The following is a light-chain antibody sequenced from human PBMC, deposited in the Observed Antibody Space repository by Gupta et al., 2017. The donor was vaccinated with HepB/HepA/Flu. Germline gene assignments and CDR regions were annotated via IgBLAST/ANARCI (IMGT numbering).Light chain of an antibody. CDR2: KAS. CDR3: QQYLTFPLT. J-gene: IGKJ4*01. CDR1: QSISSW. V-gene: IGKV1-5*03. Sequence: DIQMTQSPSTLSAYVGDRVTITCRASQSISSWLAWYQQKPGKAPKFLIYKASNLESGVPSRFSGSGSGTEFTLTISGLQPDDFAIYYCQQYLTFPLTLAEGPRWRSN.